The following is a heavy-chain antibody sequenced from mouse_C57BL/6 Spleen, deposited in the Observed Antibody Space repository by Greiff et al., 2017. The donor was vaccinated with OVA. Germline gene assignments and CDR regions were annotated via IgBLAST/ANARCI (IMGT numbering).Heavy chain of an antibody. CDR2: IWTGGGT. V-gene: IGHV2-9-1*01. Sequence: VKLMESGPGLVAPSQSLSITCTVSGFSLTSYAISWVRQPPGKGLEWLGVIWTGGGTNYNSALKSRLSISKDNSKSQVFLKMNSLQTDDTARYYCARILYDYDGYWYFDVWGTGTTVTVTS. CDR3: ARILYDYDGYWYFDV. D-gene: IGHD2-4*01. CDR1: GFSLTSYA. J-gene: IGHJ1*03.